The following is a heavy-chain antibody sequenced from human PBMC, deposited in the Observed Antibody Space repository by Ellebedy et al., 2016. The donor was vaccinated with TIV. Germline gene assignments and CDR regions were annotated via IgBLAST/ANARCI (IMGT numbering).Heavy chain of an antibody. V-gene: IGHV3-23*01. Sequence: PGGSLRLSCAASGFTFSSYAMSWVRQAPGMGLEWVSSLSGSGGSTYYADSVKGRFTISSDNSKNTLYLQMNRLRAEDTAVYYCAKRVTMVRGVITYYHYAMDVWGQGTTVTVSS. CDR1: GFTFSSYA. CDR3: AKRVTMVRGVITYYHYAMDV. J-gene: IGHJ6*02. D-gene: IGHD3-10*01. CDR2: LSGSGGST.